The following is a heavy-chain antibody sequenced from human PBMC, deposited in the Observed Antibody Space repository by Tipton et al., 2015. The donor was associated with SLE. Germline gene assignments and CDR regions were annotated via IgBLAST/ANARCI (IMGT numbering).Heavy chain of an antibody. CDR1: DDSISNYY. J-gene: IGHJ5*02. V-gene: IGHV4-59*08. CDR3: ARHHSLLRRFDP. D-gene: IGHD4-17*01. CDR2: IYKNGNT. Sequence: TLSLTCNVSDDSISNYYWNWIRQPPGKGLEWIGYIYKNGNTNYNPSLKSRVTISLDTSTNQFSLKLNCVTAADTAVYYCARHHSLLRRFDPWGQGTLVTVSS.